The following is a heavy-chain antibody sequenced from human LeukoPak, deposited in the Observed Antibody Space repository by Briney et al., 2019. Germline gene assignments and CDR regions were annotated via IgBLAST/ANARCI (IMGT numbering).Heavy chain of an antibody. D-gene: IGHD3/OR15-3a*01. J-gene: IGHJ3*02. Sequence: GGSLRLSCAASGLTFSSYAMSWVRQAPGKGLEWVSAISGSGGSTYYADSVKGRFTVSRDNSKNTLYLQMNSLRAEDTAVYYCAKSFSTIDAFDIWGQGTMVTVSS. CDR1: GLTFSSYA. V-gene: IGHV3-23*01. CDR2: ISGSGGST. CDR3: AKSFSTIDAFDI.